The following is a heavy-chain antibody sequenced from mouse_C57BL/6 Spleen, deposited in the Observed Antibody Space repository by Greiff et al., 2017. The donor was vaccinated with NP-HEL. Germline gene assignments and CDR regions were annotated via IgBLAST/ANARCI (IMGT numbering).Heavy chain of an antibody. J-gene: IGHJ4*01. V-gene: IGHV1-18*01. CDR2: INPNNGGT. CDR3: ARTHYGSSYGDAMDY. Sequence: EVQLQESGPELVKPGASVKIPCKASGYTFTDYNLDWVKQSPGKSLEWIGDINPNNGGTIYNQKFKGKATLTVDKSSSTAYMELRSLTSEDTAVYYCARTHYGSSYGDAMDYWGQGTSVTVSS. D-gene: IGHD1-1*01. CDR1: GYTFTDYN.